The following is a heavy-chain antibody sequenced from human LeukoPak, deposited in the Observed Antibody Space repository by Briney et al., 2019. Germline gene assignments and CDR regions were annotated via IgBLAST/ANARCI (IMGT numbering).Heavy chain of an antibody. J-gene: IGHJ4*02. CDR1: PGSISNYY. Sequence: SETLSLTCTVSPGSISNYYWSWIRQPAGKGLEWIGRIYTSGSTNYNPSLKSRVTMSVDTSKNQFSLELSSVTAADTAVYYCATTLLGTTVTYFDYWGQGTLVTVSS. D-gene: IGHD4-17*01. CDR3: ATTLLGTTVTYFDY. CDR2: IYTSGST. V-gene: IGHV4-4*07.